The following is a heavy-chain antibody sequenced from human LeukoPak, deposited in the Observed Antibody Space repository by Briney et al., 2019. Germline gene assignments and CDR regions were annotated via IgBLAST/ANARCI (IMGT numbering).Heavy chain of an antibody. CDR2: ISSSGSTI. J-gene: IGHJ3*02. Sequence: GGSLRLSCAASGFTFSSYEMNWVRQAPGKGLEWVSYISSSGSTIYYADSVKGRFTISRDNAKNSLYLQMNSLRAEDTAVYYCAREDHYGAYGGDHDDAFDIWGQGTMVTVSS. CDR1: GFTFSSYE. CDR3: AREDHYGAYGGDHDDAFDI. V-gene: IGHV3-48*03. D-gene: IGHD4-17*01.